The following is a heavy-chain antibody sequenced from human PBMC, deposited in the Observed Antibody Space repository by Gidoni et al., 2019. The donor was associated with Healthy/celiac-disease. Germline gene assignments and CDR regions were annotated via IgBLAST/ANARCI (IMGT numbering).Heavy chain of an antibody. V-gene: IGHV3-30*18. D-gene: IGHD3-10*01. CDR2: IYYDGRNK. CDR1: GCTFSSYG. J-gene: IGHJ4*02. Sequence: QVQLVESGGGVVQPGRSRRLSGAASGCTFSSYGMHWVRQAPGKGLEWVAVIYYDGRNKYYADSVKGRFTISRDNSKNTLYLQMNSLRAEDTAVYYCAKTAQNYYGSGSYSDYWGQGTLVTVSS. CDR3: AKTAQNYYGSGSYSDY.